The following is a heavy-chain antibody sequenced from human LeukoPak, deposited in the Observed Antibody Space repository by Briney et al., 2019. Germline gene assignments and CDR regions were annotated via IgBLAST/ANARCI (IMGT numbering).Heavy chain of an antibody. Sequence: SETLSLTCTVSGGSMSSSSYYWGWIRQPPGKGLEWIGSIYYSGSTYYNPSLKSRVTISVDTSKNQFSLKLSSVTAADTAVYYCARWYLDWSYIGGSLVNWFDPWGQGTLVTVSS. V-gene: IGHV4-39*01. CDR3: ARWYLDWSYIGGSLVNWFDP. D-gene: IGHD1-26*01. CDR1: GGSMSSSSYY. J-gene: IGHJ5*02. CDR2: IYYSGST.